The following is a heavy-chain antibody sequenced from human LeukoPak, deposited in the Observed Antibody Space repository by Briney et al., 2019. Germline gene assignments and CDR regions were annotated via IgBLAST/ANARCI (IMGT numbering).Heavy chain of an antibody. V-gene: IGHV3-21*01. Sequence: PGGSLRLSCAASGFTFSSYSMSWVRQAPGKGLEWVSSISSSSSYIYYADSVKGRFTISRDNAKNSLYLQMNSLRAEDTAVYYCARDEPAAHVDWGQGTLVTVSS. CDR2: ISSSSSYI. CDR3: ARDEPAAHVD. CDR1: GFTFSSYS. D-gene: IGHD2-15*01. J-gene: IGHJ1*01.